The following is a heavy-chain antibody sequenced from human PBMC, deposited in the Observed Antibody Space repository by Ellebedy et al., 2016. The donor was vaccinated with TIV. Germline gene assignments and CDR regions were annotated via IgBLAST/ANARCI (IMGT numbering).Heavy chain of an antibody. Sequence: AASVKVSCKASGGTLSTYAISWVRQAPGQGLEWMGEMIPVYGTTNYAQRFQGRVTITADELTSTGYMELSSLTSADTAVYYCAGHGGGRWLQSPIDHWGQGTVVTVST. J-gene: IGHJ4*02. CDR3: AGHGGGRWLQSPIDH. D-gene: IGHD5-24*01. CDR2: MIPVYGTT. CDR1: GGTLSTYA. V-gene: IGHV1-69*13.